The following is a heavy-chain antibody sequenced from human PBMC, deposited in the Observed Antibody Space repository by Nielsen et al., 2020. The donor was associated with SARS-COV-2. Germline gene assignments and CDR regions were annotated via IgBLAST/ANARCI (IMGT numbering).Heavy chain of an antibody. CDR1: GFTFSSYA. J-gene: IGHJ4*02. CDR2: ISYDGSNK. CDR3: ARDYCSGGSCQIGDY. D-gene: IGHD2-15*01. V-gene: IGHV3-30-3*01. Sequence: GGSLRLSCAASGFTFSSYAMHWVRQAPGKGLEWVAVISYDGSNKYYADSVKGRFTISRDNSKNTLYLQMNSLRAEDTAVYYCARDYCSGGSCQIGDYWGQGTLVTVSS.